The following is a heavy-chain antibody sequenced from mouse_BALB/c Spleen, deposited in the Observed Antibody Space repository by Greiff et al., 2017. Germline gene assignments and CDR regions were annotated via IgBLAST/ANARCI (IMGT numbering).Heavy chain of an antibody. J-gene: IGHJ2*01. CDR2: ISYSGST. Sequence: EVQLQQSGPGLVKPSQSLSLTCTVTGYSITSDYAWNWIRQFPGNKLEWMGYISYSGSTSYNPSLKSRISITRDTSKNQFFLQSNSVTTEDTATYYCARCDGYYVNYFDYWGQGTTLTVSS. V-gene: IGHV3-2*02. CDR3: ARCDGYYVNYFDY. D-gene: IGHD2-3*01. CDR1: GYSITSDYA.